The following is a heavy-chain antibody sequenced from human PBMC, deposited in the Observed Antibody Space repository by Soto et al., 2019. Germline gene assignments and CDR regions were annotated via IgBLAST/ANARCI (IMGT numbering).Heavy chain of an antibody. J-gene: IGHJ6*02. CDR3: ARFREAPEQAVAGTPYYYYCGMDV. V-gene: IGHV1-8*01. D-gene: IGHD6-19*01. CDR1: GYTFTSYD. Sequence: ASVKVSCKASGYTFTSYDINWVRQATGQGLEWMGWMNPNSGNTGYAQKFQGRVTMTRNTSISTAYMELSSLRSEDTAVYYCARFREAPEQAVAGTPYYYYCGMDVWGQGTTVTVSS. CDR2: MNPNSGNT.